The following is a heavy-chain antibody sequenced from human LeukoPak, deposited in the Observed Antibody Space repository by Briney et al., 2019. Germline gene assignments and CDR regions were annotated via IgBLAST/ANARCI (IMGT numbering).Heavy chain of an antibody. D-gene: IGHD3-10*01. CDR2: ISYDGSNK. J-gene: IGHJ4*02. V-gene: IGHV3-30*18. CDR3: AKVSDRFMVRGLDY. CDR1: GFTFSSYG. Sequence: GGSLRLSCAASGFTFSSYGMHWVRQAPGKGLEWVAVISYDGSNKYYADSVKGRFTISRDNSKNTLYLQMNSLRAEDTAVYYCAKVSDRFMVRGLDYWGQGTLSPSPQ.